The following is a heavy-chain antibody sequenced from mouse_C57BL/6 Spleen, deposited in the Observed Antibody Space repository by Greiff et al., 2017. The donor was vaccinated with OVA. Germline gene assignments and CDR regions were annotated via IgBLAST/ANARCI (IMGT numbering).Heavy chain of an antibody. Sequence: QVQLQQPGAELVKPGASVKMSCKASGYTFTSYWITWVKQRPGQGLEWIGDIYPGSGSTNYNEKFKSKATLTVDTSSSTAYMQLSSLTSEDSAVYYCARSGGYGNYAEGFDYWGQGTTLTVSS. D-gene: IGHD2-1*01. CDR2: IYPGSGST. CDR3: ARSGGYGNYAEGFDY. CDR1: GYTFTSYW. J-gene: IGHJ2*01. V-gene: IGHV1-55*01.